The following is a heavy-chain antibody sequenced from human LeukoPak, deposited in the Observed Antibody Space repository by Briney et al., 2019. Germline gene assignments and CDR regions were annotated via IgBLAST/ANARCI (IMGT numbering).Heavy chain of an antibody. CDR3: ARDYDYYDSSGYYNWFDP. CDR1: GFTFGSYW. CDR2: IKQDGSEK. D-gene: IGHD3-22*01. J-gene: IGHJ5*02. Sequence: GGSLRLSCAASGFTFGSYWMSWVRQATGKGLEWVANIKQDGSEKYYVDSVKGRFTISRDNAKNSLYLQMNSLRAEDTAVYYCARDYDYYDSSGYYNWFDPWGQGTLVTVSS. V-gene: IGHV3-7*01.